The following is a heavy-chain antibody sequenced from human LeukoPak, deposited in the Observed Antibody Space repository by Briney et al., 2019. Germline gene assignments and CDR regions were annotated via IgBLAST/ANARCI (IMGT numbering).Heavy chain of an antibody. V-gene: IGHV1-46*02. Sequence: ASVKVSCKASGYTFNSYYMNWVRQAPGQGLEWMGIINPSGGSTSHAQKFQGRVTMTRDTSTSTVYMELSSLGSEDTAVYYCARAGDTAMVIEYWGQGTLVTISS. J-gene: IGHJ4*02. CDR3: ARAGDTAMVIEY. D-gene: IGHD5-18*01. CDR2: INPSGGST. CDR1: GYTFNSYY.